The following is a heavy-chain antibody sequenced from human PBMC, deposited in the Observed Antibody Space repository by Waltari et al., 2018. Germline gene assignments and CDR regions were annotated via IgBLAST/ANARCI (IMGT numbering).Heavy chain of an antibody. Sequence: EVQLVESGGGLVQPGGSLRLSCAASGFTFSSYDMHWVRQATGKGLEWVSAIGTAGDTYYPGSVKGRFTISRENAKNSLYLQMNSLRAGDTAVYYCAGGTGNRYYYYMDVWGKGTTVTVSS. CDR2: IGTAGDT. CDR1: GFTFSSYD. CDR3: AGGTGNRYYYYMDV. V-gene: IGHV3-13*01. D-gene: IGHD4-4*01. J-gene: IGHJ6*03.